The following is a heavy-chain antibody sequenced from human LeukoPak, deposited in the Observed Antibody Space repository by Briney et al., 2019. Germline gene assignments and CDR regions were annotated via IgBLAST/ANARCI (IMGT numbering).Heavy chain of an antibody. CDR2: INPNSGGT. D-gene: IGHD1-1*01. Sequence: ASVKVSCKASGYSFTGYYMHWVRQAPGQGLEWMGRINPNSGGTNYAQKFQGRVTMTRDTPISTAYMELTRLRSDDTAVYYCAKPQGGGSSDWRFDLWGRGTLVSVSS. CDR1: GYSFTGYY. CDR3: AKPQGGGSSDWRFDL. V-gene: IGHV1-2*06. J-gene: IGHJ2*01.